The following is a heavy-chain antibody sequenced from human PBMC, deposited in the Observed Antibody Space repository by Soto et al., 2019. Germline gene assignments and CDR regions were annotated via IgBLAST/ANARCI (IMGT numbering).Heavy chain of an antibody. CDR1: GGSISPDPHY. CDR2: IYYSGST. V-gene: IGHV4-31*03. Sequence: SETLSLTCTVSGGSISPDPHYWIWIRHHPGKGLEWIGYIYYSGSTNYNPSLKSRVSISVDTSKNQFSLKLSSVTAADTALYYCARNILLTGRTYFYYGMDVWGRGTTVT. D-gene: IGHD2-8*01. J-gene: IGHJ6*02. CDR3: ARNILLTGRTYFYYGMDV.